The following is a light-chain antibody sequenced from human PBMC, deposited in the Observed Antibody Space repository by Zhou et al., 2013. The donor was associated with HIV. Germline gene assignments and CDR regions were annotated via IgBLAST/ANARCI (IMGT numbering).Light chain of an antibody. V-gene: IGKV1-5*03. Sequence: DIQMTQSPSTLSASVGDRVTITCRASQSINYWLAWYQQKPGKAPKVLIYKASTLESGVPSRFSGSGSGTEFTLTISSLQPDDFATYYCQQYSTNALSFGGGTKMEIK. CDR3: QQYSTNALS. J-gene: IGKJ4*01. CDR2: KAS. CDR1: QSINYW.